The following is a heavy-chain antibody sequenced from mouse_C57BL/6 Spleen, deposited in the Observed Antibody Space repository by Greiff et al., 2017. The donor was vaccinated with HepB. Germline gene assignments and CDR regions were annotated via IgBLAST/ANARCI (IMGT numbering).Heavy chain of an antibody. CDR2: IDPSDSYT. J-gene: IGHJ1*03. CDR3: ARAGRLGVGGWYFDV. CDR1: GYTFTSYW. V-gene: IGHV1-50*01. D-gene: IGHD1-1*02. Sequence: VQLQQPGAELVKPGASVKLSCKASGYTFTSYWMQWVKQRPGQGLEWIGEIDPSDSYTNYNQKFKGKATLTVDTTSSTAYMQLSSLTSEDSAVYCCARAGRLGVGGWYFDVWGTGATVTVSS.